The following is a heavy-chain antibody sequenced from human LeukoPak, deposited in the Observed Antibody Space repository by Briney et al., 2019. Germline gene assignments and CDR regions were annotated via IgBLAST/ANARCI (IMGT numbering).Heavy chain of an antibody. CDR2: IYYSGST. CDR1: GGSISSYY. V-gene: IGHV4-39*07. Sequence: SETLSLTCTVSGGSISSYYWGWIRQPPGKGLEWIGSIYYSGSTYYNPSLKSRVTISVDTSKNQFSLKLSSVTAADTAVYYCARDEHYYDSSGLSDWGQGTLVTVSS. CDR3: ARDEHYYDSSGLSD. J-gene: IGHJ4*02. D-gene: IGHD3-22*01.